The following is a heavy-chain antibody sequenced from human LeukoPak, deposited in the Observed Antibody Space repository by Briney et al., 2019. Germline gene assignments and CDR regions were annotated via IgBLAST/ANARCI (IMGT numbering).Heavy chain of an antibody. Sequence: SETLSLTCTVSGGSISSYYWSWIRQPPGKGLEWIGYIYYSGSTNYNPSLKSRVTISVDTSKNQFSLKLSSVTAADTAVCYCARLSWLNSSSWYYFDYWGQGTLVTVSS. CDR2: IYYSGST. CDR1: GGSISSYY. CDR3: ARLSWLNSSSWYYFDY. V-gene: IGHV4-59*08. J-gene: IGHJ4*02. D-gene: IGHD6-13*01.